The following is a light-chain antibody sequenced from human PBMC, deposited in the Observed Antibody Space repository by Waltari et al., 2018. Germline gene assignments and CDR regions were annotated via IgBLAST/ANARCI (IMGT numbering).Light chain of an antibody. V-gene: IGKV3-11*01. J-gene: IGKJ1*01. CDR1: QSMRTH. Sequence: EIVLTQSPATLSLSPGERATLSCRASQSMRTHVGWYQQKPGQAPRLGIYDATNRATGLPARFSGSGSGTDFTLTIRSLEPEDFAVYFCQQRYSWPLTFGQGTKVEF. CDR3: QQRYSWPLT. CDR2: DAT.